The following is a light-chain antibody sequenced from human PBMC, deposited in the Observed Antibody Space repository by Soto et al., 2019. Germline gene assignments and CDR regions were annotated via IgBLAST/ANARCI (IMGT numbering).Light chain of an antibody. J-gene: IGKJ1*01. V-gene: IGKV3-20*01. Sequence: EIVLTQSPGTLSLSPGERATLSCRASQSITIHYLAWYQQKPGQAPRLLMYGASNRATGIPDRFSGSGSGKDFTLTISRLEPEDFAMYYCQQYDSSPRTFGQGTKVEIK. CDR3: QQYDSSPRT. CDR1: QSITIHY. CDR2: GAS.